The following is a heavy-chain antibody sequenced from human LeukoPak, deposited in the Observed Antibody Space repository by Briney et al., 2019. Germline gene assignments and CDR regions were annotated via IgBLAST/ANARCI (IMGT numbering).Heavy chain of an antibody. CDR1: GCTFTSYG. Sequence: ASVKVSCKASGCTFTSYGISWVRQAPGQGLEWMGWISAYNGNTNYAQKFQGRVTMTRDTSISTAYMELSRLRSDDTAVYYCARAAYYDSSGYPPDFDYWGQGTLVTVSS. CDR2: ISAYNGNT. V-gene: IGHV1-18*01. J-gene: IGHJ4*02. D-gene: IGHD3-22*01. CDR3: ARAAYYDSSGYPPDFDY.